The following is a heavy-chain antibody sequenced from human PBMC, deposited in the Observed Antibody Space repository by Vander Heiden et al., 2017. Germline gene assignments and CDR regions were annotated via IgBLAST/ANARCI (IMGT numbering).Heavy chain of an antibody. CDR1: GGSISSYY. CDR2: IYASGST. CDR3: ARDRSGSGSYFAAFDI. V-gene: IGHV4-4*07. D-gene: IGHD3-10*01. J-gene: IGHJ3*02. Sequence: QVQLQESGPGLVKPSETLSLTCTGSGGSISSYYWSWIRQSAEKGLECIGRIYASGSTNYNPSLKSRVTMSVDTSKNQFSLKLNSVTAADTALYYCARDRSGSGSYFAAFDIWGQGTMVTVSS.